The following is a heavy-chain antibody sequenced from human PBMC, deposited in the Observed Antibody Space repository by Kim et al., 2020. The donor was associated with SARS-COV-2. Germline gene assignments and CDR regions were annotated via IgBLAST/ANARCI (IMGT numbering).Heavy chain of an antibody. V-gene: IGHV3-30*18. CDR3: AKDQAHYDILTGLDY. CDR2: ISYDGSKT. D-gene: IGHD3-9*01. Sequence: GGSLRLSCATFEFTFSTYAMHWVRQAPGKGLEYVALISYDGSKTYYGDSVKGRFTISRDNSKNTLSLQMNSLRAEDTAVYYCAKDQAHYDILTGLDYWG. J-gene: IGHJ4*01. CDR1: EFTFSTYA.